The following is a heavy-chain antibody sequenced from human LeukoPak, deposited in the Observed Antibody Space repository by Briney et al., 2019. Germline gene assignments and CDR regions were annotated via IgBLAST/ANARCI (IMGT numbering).Heavy chain of an antibody. D-gene: IGHD6-19*01. CDR2: ISPKIGDT. Sequence: ASVKVSCKASGYTFSDYYIHWVRQAPGQGLERMGWISPKIGDTSYAQQFQGRVTMTRDTSISTVYMELSSLKSDDAAVYYCARGRTVAGIRFFDYWGQGILVTVSS. J-gene: IGHJ4*02. CDR3: ARGRTVAGIRFFDY. CDR1: GYTFSDYY. V-gene: IGHV1-2*02.